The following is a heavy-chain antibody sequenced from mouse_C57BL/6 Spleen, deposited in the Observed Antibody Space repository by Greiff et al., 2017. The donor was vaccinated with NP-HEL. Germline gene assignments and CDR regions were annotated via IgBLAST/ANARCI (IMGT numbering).Heavy chain of an antibody. Sequence: VKLLESGAELVRPGASVTLSCKASGYTFTDYEMHWVKQTPVHGLEWIGAIDPETGGTAYNQKFKGKAILTADKSSSTAYMELRSLTSEDSAVYYCTRGGLRRIFDYWGQGTTLTVSS. CDR2: IDPETGGT. V-gene: IGHV1-15*01. J-gene: IGHJ2*01. CDR3: TRGGLRRIFDY. D-gene: IGHD2-2*01. CDR1: GYTFTDYE.